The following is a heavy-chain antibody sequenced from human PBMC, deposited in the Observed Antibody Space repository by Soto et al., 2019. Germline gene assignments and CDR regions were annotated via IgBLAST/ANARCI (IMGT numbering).Heavy chain of an antibody. D-gene: IGHD6-13*01. CDR1: GGSISSGGYY. V-gene: IGHV4-31*02. CDR3: ARGSGGSSWYYFDY. J-gene: IGHJ4*02. Sequence: SETLSLTCTVSGGSISSGGYYWSWIRQHPGKGLEWIGYIYYSGSTYYNPSLKSRVTISVDTSKNQFSLKLSSVTAADTAVYYCARGSGGSSWYYFDYWGQGTLVTVSS. CDR2: IYYSGST.